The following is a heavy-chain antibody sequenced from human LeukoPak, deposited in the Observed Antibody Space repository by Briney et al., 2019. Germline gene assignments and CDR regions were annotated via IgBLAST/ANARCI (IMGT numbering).Heavy chain of an antibody. Sequence: SETLSLTCTVSGGSISSSSYYWGWIRQPPGKGLEWIGSIYYSGSTYYNPSLKSRVTISVDTSKNQFSLKLSSVTAADTAVYYCAGYFAVAGDYWGQGTLVTVSS. CDR1: GGSISSSSYY. V-gene: IGHV4-39*01. CDR3: AGYFAVAGDY. J-gene: IGHJ4*02. CDR2: IYYSGST. D-gene: IGHD6-19*01.